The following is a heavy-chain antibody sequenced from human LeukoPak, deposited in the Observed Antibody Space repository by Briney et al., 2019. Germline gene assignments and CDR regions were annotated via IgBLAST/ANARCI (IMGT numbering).Heavy chain of an antibody. CDR3: VKTLMTFLPSPSDY. J-gene: IGHJ4*02. V-gene: IGHV3-23*01. D-gene: IGHD3-16*01. CDR2: ISSAAVSP. Sequence: PGGSLRLSCAASGFTFSDYAMNWIRQAPGKGLEWVSTISSAAVSPYYADSVKGRFTISRDNSKNTLYLQMNSLRAEDTAIYYCVKTLMTFLPSPSDYWGQGTLVTVSS. CDR1: GFTFSDYA.